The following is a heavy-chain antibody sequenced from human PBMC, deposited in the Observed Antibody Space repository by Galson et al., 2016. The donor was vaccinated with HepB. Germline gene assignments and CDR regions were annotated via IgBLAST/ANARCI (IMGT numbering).Heavy chain of an antibody. D-gene: IGHD6-19*01. CDR2: IIPFLAIA. CDR3: ARDKGPSFAWLVRGWFDP. CDR1: GGSFSSNA. Sequence: SVKVSCKASGGSFSSNAISWVRQAPGQGLEWMGRIIPFLAIANYAQKFQGRVTISADKSTSTAYMELSSLRSEDTAVYYCARDKGPSFAWLVRGWFDPWGQGTLVTVSS. V-gene: IGHV1-69*04. J-gene: IGHJ5*02.